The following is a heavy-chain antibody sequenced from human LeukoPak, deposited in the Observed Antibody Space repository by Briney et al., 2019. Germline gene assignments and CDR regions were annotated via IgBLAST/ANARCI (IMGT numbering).Heavy chain of an antibody. Sequence: GGSLRLSCAASGFTFSSYEMNWVRQAPGKGLEWVSYISSSGSTIYYADSVKGRFTISRDNAKNSLYLQMNSLRAEDTAVYYCAKDRLGALYYYDSSGYYRFDYWGQGTLVTVSS. CDR1: GFTFSSYE. V-gene: IGHV3-48*03. CDR3: AKDRLGALYYYDSSGYYRFDY. CDR2: ISSSGSTI. J-gene: IGHJ4*01. D-gene: IGHD3-22*01.